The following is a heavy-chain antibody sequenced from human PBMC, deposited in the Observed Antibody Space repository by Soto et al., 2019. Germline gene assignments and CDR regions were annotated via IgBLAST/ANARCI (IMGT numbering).Heavy chain of an antibody. Sequence: EVQLVESGGGLVQPGGSLRLSCAASGFTFSSYSMNWVRQAPRKGLEWVSYISSSSSTIYYADSVTGRFTISRDNAKNSLYLPMNSLRAEDTAVYYCAREWSTLTTDYYYYGMDVWGHGTTVTVSS. J-gene: IGHJ6*02. D-gene: IGHD4-4*01. V-gene: IGHV3-48*01. CDR2: ISSSSSTI. CDR3: AREWSTLTTDYYYYGMDV. CDR1: GFTFSSYS.